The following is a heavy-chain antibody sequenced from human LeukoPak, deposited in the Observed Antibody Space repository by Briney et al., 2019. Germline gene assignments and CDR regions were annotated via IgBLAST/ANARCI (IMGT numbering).Heavy chain of an antibody. CDR3: ARAYDTSGYYPEFDY. J-gene: IGHJ4*02. CDR1: GGSISNYY. V-gene: IGHV4-59*08. Sequence: SETLSLTCTVSGGSISNYYWNWIRQPPGKGLEWIGYIYYSGTTNYNPSLKSRVTISVDTSKIQFSLKLNSVTAADTAVHYCARAYDTSGYYPEFDYWGQGTLVTVSS. D-gene: IGHD3-22*01. CDR2: IYYSGTT.